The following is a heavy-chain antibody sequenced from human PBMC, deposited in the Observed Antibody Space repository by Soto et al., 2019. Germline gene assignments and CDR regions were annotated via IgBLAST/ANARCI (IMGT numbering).Heavy chain of an antibody. CDR1: GLTFSNFW. J-gene: IGHJ3*02. Sequence: EVQLVESGGGLVQPGGSLRLSCTDSGLTFSNFWMTWLSKDPGKALVWVANIASDGSVKNDLDSVQGRFTITSDNARSSLYLQMNSLRVEDTAVYYCARDVGEAYHYGAETSYFDALYIWGQGTMVTVS. CDR2: IASDGSVK. V-gene: IGHV3-7*01. CDR3: ARDVGEAYHYGAETSYFDALYI. D-gene: IGHD3-10*01.